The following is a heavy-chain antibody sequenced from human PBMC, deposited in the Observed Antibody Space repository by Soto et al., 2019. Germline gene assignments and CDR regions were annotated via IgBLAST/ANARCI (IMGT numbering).Heavy chain of an antibody. CDR3: ASNSYRYTFYAY. CDR1: GGSISSGDYY. D-gene: IGHD5-18*01. J-gene: IGHJ4*01. CDR2: IYYSGST. Sequence: QVQLQESGPGLVKPSQTLSLTCTVSGGSISSGDYYWSWIRQPPGKGLEWIGYIYYSGSTYYNPSLKCRVTISVDPSTNPLSLKLSSVTAADTAVSYCASNSYRYTFYAYWGHGTLVTVPS. V-gene: IGHV4-30-4*01.